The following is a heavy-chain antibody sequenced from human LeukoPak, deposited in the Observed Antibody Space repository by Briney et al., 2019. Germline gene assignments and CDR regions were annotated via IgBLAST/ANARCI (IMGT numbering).Heavy chain of an antibody. CDR2: IYRSGST. V-gene: IGHV4-4*02. CDR1: GDSISNNYW. Sequence: SETLSLTCAVSGDSISNNYWWRWVRQFPGKGLEWIGEIYRSGSTVYNPSLKSRVSISIDKSKNQFSLNLSSVTAADTAVYYCGRHDYGDFSAAFGIWGQGTVVIVSS. CDR3: GRHDYGDFSAAFGI. D-gene: IGHD4-17*01. J-gene: IGHJ3*02.